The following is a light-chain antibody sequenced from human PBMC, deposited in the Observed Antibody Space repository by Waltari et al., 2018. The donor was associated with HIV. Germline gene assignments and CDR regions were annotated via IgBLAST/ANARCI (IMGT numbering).Light chain of an antibody. J-gene: IGLJ3*02. Sequence: NFMLTQPHSVSESPAQTVTISCTRRSRRLVSNYVQRYQQRPGSAPTTVIYAAKQRPSGVPGRFSGSIDSSSNSAALTISGLKTEDEADYYCQSYDSTNWVFGGATKLTVL. CDR3: QSYDSTNWV. V-gene: IGLV6-57*04. CDR1: SRRLVSNY. CDR2: AAK.